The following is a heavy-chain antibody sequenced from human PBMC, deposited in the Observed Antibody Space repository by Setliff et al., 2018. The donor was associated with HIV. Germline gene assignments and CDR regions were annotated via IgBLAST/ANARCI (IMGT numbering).Heavy chain of an antibody. CDR3: ARDGSRTTGATGYYYGLDV. Sequence: SETLSLTCAVYGGSFSGYYWSWIRQPPGKGLEWIGEIYHSGNTYYNPSLKSRVTISVDTSKNQFSLRLSSVTAADTAVYYCARDGSRTTGATGYYYGLDVWGQGTTVTVSS. CDR2: IYHSGNT. CDR1: GGSFSGYY. J-gene: IGHJ6*02. V-gene: IGHV4-34*01. D-gene: IGHD1-1*01.